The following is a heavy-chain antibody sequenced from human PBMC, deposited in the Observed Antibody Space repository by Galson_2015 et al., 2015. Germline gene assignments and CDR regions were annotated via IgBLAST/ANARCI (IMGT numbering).Heavy chain of an antibody. V-gene: IGHV3-23*01. CDR1: GFTFSSYA. J-gene: IGHJ4*02. CDR3: AKGAGGDFWSGDVLLWFGEHYFDY. D-gene: IGHD3-10*01. Sequence: SLRLSCAASGFTFSSYAMSWVRQAPGKGLEWVSAISGSGGSTYYADSVKGRFTISRDNSKNTLYLQMNSLRAEDTAVYYCAKGAGGDFWSGDVLLWFGEHYFDYWGQGTLVTVSS. CDR2: ISGSGGST.